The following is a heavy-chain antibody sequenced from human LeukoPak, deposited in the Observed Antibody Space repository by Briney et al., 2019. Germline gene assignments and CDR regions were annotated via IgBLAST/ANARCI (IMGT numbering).Heavy chain of an antibody. CDR2: ISSSGDTM. D-gene: IGHD1-1*01. J-gene: IGHJ5*02. Sequence: PGGSLRLSCAPSGFTFSDYYMSWIRKAPGKGLEWVSYISSSGDTMYYAASVKGRFTISRDNTKNSLYLQMNSLRAEDTAVYYCARELNGAFDPWGQGTLVTVSS. CDR1: GFTFSDYY. V-gene: IGHV3-11*04. CDR3: ARELNGAFDP.